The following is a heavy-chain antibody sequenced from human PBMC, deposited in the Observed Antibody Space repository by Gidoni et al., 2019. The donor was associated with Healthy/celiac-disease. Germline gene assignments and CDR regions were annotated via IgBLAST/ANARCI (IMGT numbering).Heavy chain of an antibody. CDR1: GGTFSSYA. D-gene: IGHD3-3*01. J-gene: IGHJ6*02. CDR2: IIPILGIA. Sequence: EVKKPGSSVKVSCKASGGTFSSYAISWVRQAPGQGLEWMGRIIPILGIANYAQKFQGRVTITADKSTSTAYMELSSLRSEDTAVYYCAREPGYYDFWSGRHLGGMDVWGQGTTVTVSS. V-gene: IGHV1-69*04. CDR3: AREPGYYDFWSGRHLGGMDV.